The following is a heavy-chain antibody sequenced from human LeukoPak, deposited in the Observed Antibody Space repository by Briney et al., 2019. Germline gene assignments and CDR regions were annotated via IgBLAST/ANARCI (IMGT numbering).Heavy chain of an antibody. V-gene: IGHV3-74*01. CDR2: INSDGSST. Sequence: GGSLRLSCAASEFTFSSYWMHWVRQAPGKGLVWVSRINSDGSSTGYADSMKGRFTISRDNTKNTLYLQMNSLRAKDTALYYCARDPGEDSRRYWGQGTLVTVSS. CDR1: EFTFSSYW. J-gene: IGHJ4*02. D-gene: IGHD6-13*01. CDR3: ARDPGEDSRRY.